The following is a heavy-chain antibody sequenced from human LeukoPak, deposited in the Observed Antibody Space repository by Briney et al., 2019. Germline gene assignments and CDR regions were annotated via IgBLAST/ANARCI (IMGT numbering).Heavy chain of an antibody. CDR2: SYYSGST. Sequence: SETLSLTCTVSGGSISSGGYYWSWIRQHPRKGLEWIGYSYYSGSTYYNPSLKSRVTISVDTSKNQFSLKLSSVTAADTAVYYCARDGVAAGTWYAFDIWGQGTMVTVSS. J-gene: IGHJ3*02. V-gene: IGHV4-31*03. CDR1: GGSISSGGYY. CDR3: ARDGVAAGTWYAFDI. D-gene: IGHD6-13*01.